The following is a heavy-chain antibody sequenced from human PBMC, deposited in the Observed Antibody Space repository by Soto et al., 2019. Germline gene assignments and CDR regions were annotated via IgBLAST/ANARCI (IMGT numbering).Heavy chain of an antibody. Sequence: PGGSLRLSCAASGFTFSYYDFHWVRQATGKGLEWVSAIGAADDTYYPDSVRGRFTISRENAKNSLYLQMNSLRAEDTAIYYCARATMIGLLSSWGQGTLVTVSS. CDR2: IGAADDT. CDR3: ARATMIGLLSS. CDR1: GFTFSYYD. D-gene: IGHD3-22*01. J-gene: IGHJ5*02. V-gene: IGHV3-13*01.